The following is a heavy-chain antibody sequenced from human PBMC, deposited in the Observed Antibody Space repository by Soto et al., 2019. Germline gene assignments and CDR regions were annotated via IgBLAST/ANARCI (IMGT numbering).Heavy chain of an antibody. D-gene: IGHD3-22*01. J-gene: IGHJ6*02. V-gene: IGHV1-46*03. Sequence: KKIGASVKVSCKASGYTFTSYYMHWVRQAPGQGLEWMGIINPSGGSTSYAQKFQGRVTMTRDTSTSTVYMELSSLRSEDTAVYYCARAGGYLRNYYYYGMDVWGQGTTVTVSS. CDR1: GYTFTSYY. CDR3: ARAGGYLRNYYYYGMDV. CDR2: INPSGGST.